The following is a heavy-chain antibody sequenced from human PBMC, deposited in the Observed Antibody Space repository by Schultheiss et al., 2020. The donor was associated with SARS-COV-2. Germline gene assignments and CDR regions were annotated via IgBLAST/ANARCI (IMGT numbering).Heavy chain of an antibody. Sequence: GGSLRLSCAASGFTFSSYWMSWVRQAPGKGLEWVSAISGSGGSTYYADSVKGRFTISRDNAKNTLYLQMNSLRAEDTAVYYCARDGGTRYFDLWGRGTLVTVSS. D-gene: IGHD3-16*01. CDR2: ISGSGGST. J-gene: IGHJ2*01. CDR1: GFTFSSYW. V-gene: IGHV3-23*01. CDR3: ARDGGTRYFDL.